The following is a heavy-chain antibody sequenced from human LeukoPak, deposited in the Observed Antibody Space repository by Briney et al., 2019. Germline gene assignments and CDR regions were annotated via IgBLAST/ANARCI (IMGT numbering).Heavy chain of an antibody. CDR3: TRVPRESYAH. V-gene: IGHV1-8*01. D-gene: IGHD3-16*01. CDR2: MNPNSGNT. Sequence: ASVKVSCKASGYTFTSHDINWVRQAPGQGLEWLGFMNPNSGNTGYAQKFQGRVIMTSDTSITTAYTELSSLTSEDTAVYYCTRVPRESYAHWGQGTLVTVSS. CDR1: GYTFTSHD. J-gene: IGHJ4*02.